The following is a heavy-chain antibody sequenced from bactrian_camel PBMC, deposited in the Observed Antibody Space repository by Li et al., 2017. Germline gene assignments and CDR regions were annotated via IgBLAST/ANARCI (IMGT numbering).Heavy chain of an antibody. CDR3: AARGPYCYTKLSVRDFTY. Sequence: HVQLVESGGGSVQAGGSLRLSCAASGHTYNYNFMAWFRQAPGKEREGVAAISTDYGSTYYADSVKGRFTISQDIAKRTVYLQMNGLKPEDTVMYYCAARGPYCYTKLSVRDFTYWGQGTQVTVS. J-gene: IGHJ6*01. D-gene: IGHD2*01. CDR1: GHTYNYNF. V-gene: IGHV3S5*01. CDR2: ISTDYGST.